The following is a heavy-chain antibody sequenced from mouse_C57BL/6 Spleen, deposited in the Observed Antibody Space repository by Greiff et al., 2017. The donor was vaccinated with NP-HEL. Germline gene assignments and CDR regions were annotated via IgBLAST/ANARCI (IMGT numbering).Heavy chain of an antibody. D-gene: IGHD1-1*01. CDR2: INYDGSST. J-gene: IGHJ2*01. CDR3: ARDRYDTFDY. CDR1: GFTFSDYY. Sequence: DVQLVESEGGLVQPGSSMKLSCTASGFTFSDYYMAWVRQVPEKGLEWVANINYDGSSTYYLDSLKSRFIISRDNAKNILYLQMSSLKSEDTATYYCARDRYDTFDYWGQGTTLTVSS. V-gene: IGHV5-16*01.